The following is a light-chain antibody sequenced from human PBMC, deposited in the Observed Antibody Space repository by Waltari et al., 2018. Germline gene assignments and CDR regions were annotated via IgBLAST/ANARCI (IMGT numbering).Light chain of an antibody. CDR2: GAG. V-gene: IGLV3-21*02. Sequence: HILTQPPSVSVAPGQTATITCGGTNIGSASVHWYQQKPGQAPGRVVSGAGARPSGIPERFFDSKSGNTATLTLIRVEAGDEADFYCQLWDSSIDQWVFGGGTKLTVL. CDR3: QLWDSSIDQWV. J-gene: IGLJ3*02. CDR1: NIGSAS.